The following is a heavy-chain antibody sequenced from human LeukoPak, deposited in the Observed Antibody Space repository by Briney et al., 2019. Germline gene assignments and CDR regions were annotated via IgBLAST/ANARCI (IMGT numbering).Heavy chain of an antibody. CDR1: GFNFSSYW. CDR3: ARDVWTGVAVSDY. J-gene: IGHJ4*02. Sequence: GFLRLFRLGSGFNFSSYWMTWVRPGPGEGMEWVANIKEDGSIQYYLDSVRGRFTISRDNAKTSVYLQLNSLRADDTAVYYCARDVWTGVAVSDYWGQGTLVTVSS. D-gene: IGHD6-19*01. V-gene: IGHV3-7*01. CDR2: IKEDGSIQ.